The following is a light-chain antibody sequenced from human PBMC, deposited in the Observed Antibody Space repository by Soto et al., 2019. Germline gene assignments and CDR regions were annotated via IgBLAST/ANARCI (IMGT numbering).Light chain of an antibody. CDR2: AAS. V-gene: IGKV1-39*01. CDR3: QQSYTTPFT. CDR1: QSISTN. J-gene: IGKJ3*01. Sequence: DIQMTQSPSSLSASVGDRVTITCRASQSISTNLNWYQQKPGRAPNLLIYAASSLQSGVPSRFSGSGSGTEFTLTISSLQPEDFSTYYCQQSYTTPFTFGPGTKVDLK.